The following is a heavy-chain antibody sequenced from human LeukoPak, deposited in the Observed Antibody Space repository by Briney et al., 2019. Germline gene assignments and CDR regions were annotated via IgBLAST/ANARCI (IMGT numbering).Heavy chain of an antibody. V-gene: IGHV4-59*12. D-gene: IGHD3-10*01. J-gene: IGHJ3*02. CDR1: GGSISTYY. CDR3: ARDSGLGNDAFDI. CDR2: VYYSGYT. Sequence: SETLSLTCSVSGGSISTYYWSWIRQPPGKGLEWIGYVYYSGYTNYNPSLQSRVTISVDTSKNQFSLLLNSVTPEDTALYYCARDSGLGNDAFDIWGQGTMVTVSS.